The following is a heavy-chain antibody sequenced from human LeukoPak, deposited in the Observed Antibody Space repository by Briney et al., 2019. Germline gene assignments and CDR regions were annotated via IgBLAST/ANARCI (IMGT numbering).Heavy chain of an antibody. CDR2: IIPILGIA. CDR1: GGTFSSYA. Sequence: SVKVSCKASGGTFSSYAISWVRQAPGQGLEWMGRIIPILGIANYAQRFQGRVTMTRDTSTSTVYMELSSLRSEDTAIYYCARDHAAAGTGLGFWGQGTLVTVSS. V-gene: IGHV1-69*04. CDR3: ARDHAAAGTGLGF. J-gene: IGHJ4*02. D-gene: IGHD6-13*01.